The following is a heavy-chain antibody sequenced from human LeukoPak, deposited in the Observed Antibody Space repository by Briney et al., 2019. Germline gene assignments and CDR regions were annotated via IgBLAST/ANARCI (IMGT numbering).Heavy chain of an antibody. V-gene: IGHV1-69*02. CDR3: ASSRLKYDFWSGYYGY. CDR1: GGTFSSYT. J-gene: IGHJ4*02. D-gene: IGHD3-3*01. CDR2: IIPILGIA. Sequence: SVKVSCKASGGTFSSYTISWVRQAPGQGLEWMGRIIPILGIANYAQKFQGRVTITADKSTSTAYMELSSLRSEDTAVYYCASSRLKYDFWSGYYGYWGQGTLVTVSS.